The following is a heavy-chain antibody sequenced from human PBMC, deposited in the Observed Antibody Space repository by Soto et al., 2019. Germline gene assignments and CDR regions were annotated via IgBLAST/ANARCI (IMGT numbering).Heavy chain of an antibody. CDR3: ARDYYDSSGPRGYWFDP. CDR2: INPNSGGT. Sequence: ASVKVSCKASGYTFTGYYMHGLRQAPGQGLEWMGWINPNSGGTNYAQKFQGRVTMTRDTSISTAYMELSRLRSDDTAVYYCARDYYDSSGPRGYWFDPWGQGTLVTVS. V-gene: IGHV1-2*02. CDR1: GYTFTGYY. J-gene: IGHJ5*02. D-gene: IGHD3-22*01.